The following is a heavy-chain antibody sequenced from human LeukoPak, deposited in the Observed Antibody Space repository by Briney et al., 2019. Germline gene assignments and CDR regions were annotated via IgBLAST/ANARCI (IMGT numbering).Heavy chain of an antibody. J-gene: IGHJ3*02. Sequence: PSETLSLTCTVSGGSISSGGYYWSWIRQHPGKGLEWIGYIYYSGSTYYNPSLKSRVTISVDTSKNQFSLKLSSVTAADTAVYYCATVIDEVTDDAFDIWGQGTMVTVSS. V-gene: IGHV4-31*03. CDR3: ATVIDEVTDDAFDI. CDR1: GGSISSGGYY. CDR2: IYYSGST. D-gene: IGHD4-11*01.